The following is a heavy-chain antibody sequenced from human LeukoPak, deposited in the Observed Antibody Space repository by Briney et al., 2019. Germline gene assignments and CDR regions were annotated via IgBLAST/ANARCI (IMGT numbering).Heavy chain of an antibody. CDR3: ARGYYYDSSGYYYSYYYMDV. D-gene: IGHD3-22*01. Sequence: PSQTLSLTCTVSGGSISSGSYYWSWIRHPAGQELEWIRRLYTSGSTNSNPSLKSGVTISVDTSKNQFSLKLSSVTAADTAVYYCARGYYYDSSGYYYSYYYMDVWGKGTTVTVSS. J-gene: IGHJ6*03. V-gene: IGHV4-61*02. CDR1: GGSISSGSYY. CDR2: LYTSGST.